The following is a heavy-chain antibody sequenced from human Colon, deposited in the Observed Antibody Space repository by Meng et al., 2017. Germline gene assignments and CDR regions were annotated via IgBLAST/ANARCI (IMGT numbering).Heavy chain of an antibody. CDR1: GGSVSRGTYY. J-gene: IGHJ4*02. D-gene: IGHD1-14*01. CDR3: ARDRVPGKY. Sequence: VPLQESGPGLVWPPETRSLPCTVSGGSVSRGTYYWSWIRQPPGKGLEWIGCIYYSGTTNYNPSLKSRVTISVDTSKNQFSLKLSSVTPADTAVYFCARDRVPGKYWGQGTLVTVSS. V-gene: IGHV4-61*01. CDR2: IYYSGTT.